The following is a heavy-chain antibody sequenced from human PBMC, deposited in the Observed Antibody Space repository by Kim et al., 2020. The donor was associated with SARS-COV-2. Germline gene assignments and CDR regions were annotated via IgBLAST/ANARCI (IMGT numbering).Heavy chain of an antibody. D-gene: IGHD6-13*01. J-gene: IGHJ4*02. Sequence: IDYADSVKGRFTMSRDNAKNSLCLEMSSLRAEDTPLYFCAKVASHSSSWSTFDYWGQGNVVTVSS. CDR3: AKVASHSSSWSTFDY. V-gene: IGHV3-9*01. CDR2: I.